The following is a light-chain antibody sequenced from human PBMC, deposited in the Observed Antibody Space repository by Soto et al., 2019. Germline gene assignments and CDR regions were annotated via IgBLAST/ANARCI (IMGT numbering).Light chain of an antibody. V-gene: IGKV1-39*01. CDR1: QSISSY. Sequence: DIQMTKSPSSLSASVGERVIITCLASQSISSYLNWYTQTPGKAPKLLIYAASSLQSGVPSRVSGIGSGTDFTLTISSLQPEEVATYYCQQRYSTPRTFGPGTKVDI. CDR2: AAS. CDR3: QQRYSTPRT. J-gene: IGKJ1*01.